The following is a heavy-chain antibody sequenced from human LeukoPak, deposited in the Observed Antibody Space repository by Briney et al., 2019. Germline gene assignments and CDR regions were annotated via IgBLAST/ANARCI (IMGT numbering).Heavy chain of an antibody. CDR3: ARQVRYYDSSGSDYYYYMDV. CDR1: GGSISSSSYY. V-gene: IGHV4-39*01. D-gene: IGHD3-22*01. J-gene: IGHJ6*03. Sequence: SETLSLTCTVSGGSISSSSYYWGWIRQPPGKGLEWIGSIYYSGSTYYNPSLKSRVTISVDTSKNQFSLKLSSVTAADTAVYYCARQVRYYDSSGSDYYYYMDVWGKGTTVTISS. CDR2: IYYSGST.